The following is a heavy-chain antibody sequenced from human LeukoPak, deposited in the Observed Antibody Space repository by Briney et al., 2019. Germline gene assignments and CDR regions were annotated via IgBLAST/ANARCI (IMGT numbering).Heavy chain of an antibody. D-gene: IGHD3-22*01. V-gene: IGHV3-30-3*01. J-gene: IGHJ4*02. CDR2: ISYDGSNK. CDR1: AFTFSRNA. Sequence: PGGSLRLSCAASAFTFSRNAMHWVRQAPGKGLEWVAVISYDGSNKYYADSVKGRFTISRDNSKNTLYLQMNSLRAEDTAVYYCAREDSSGYYRDFDYWGQGTLVTVSS. CDR3: AREDSSGYYRDFDY.